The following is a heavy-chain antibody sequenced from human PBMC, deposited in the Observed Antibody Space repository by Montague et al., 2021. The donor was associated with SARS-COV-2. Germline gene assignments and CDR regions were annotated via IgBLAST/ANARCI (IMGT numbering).Heavy chain of an antibody. CDR1: GGSISGYY. CDR3: ARDRDWDDWCGMDV. J-gene: IGHJ6*02. Sequence: LSLTCSVSGGSISGYYWSWIRQPPGKGLEWISYISSSGGGSTKHYTDSVKGRFTISRDNAKNSLYLQMNSLRVEDTAIYYCARDRDWDDWCGMDVWGQGITVTVSS. D-gene: IGHD2-21*01. CDR2: ISSSGGGSTK. V-gene: IGHV3-11*04.